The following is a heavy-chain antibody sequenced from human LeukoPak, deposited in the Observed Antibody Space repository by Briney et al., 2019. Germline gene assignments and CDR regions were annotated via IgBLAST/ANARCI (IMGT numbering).Heavy chain of an antibody. J-gene: IGHJ3*02. CDR3: ARDVHYTSSKPGWPFDI. Sequence: PGGSLRLSCAASGASGFTFNNYAMHWVRQAPGKGLEWVGFISNDGNTKYFADSVKGRFTMSRDNSKNTLYLQMSSLGVDDTAVYYCARDVHYTSSKPGWPFDIWGQGTVVSVSS. CDR1: GFTFNNYA. CDR2: ISNDGNTK. D-gene: IGHD2-15*01. V-gene: IGHV3-30*15.